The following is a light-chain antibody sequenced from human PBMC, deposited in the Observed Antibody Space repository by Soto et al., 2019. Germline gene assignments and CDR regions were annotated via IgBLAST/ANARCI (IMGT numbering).Light chain of an antibody. CDR1: SSDVGGYNY. Sequence: QSALTQPASVAGSPGQSSTISCTGTSSDVGGYNYVSWYQQHPGKAPKLMIYEVSNRPSGVSNRFSGSKSGNTASLTISGLQAKDEANYYCSSYTSSRGVVFGGGNKLTVL. CDR3: SSYTSSRGVV. J-gene: IGLJ2*01. CDR2: EVS. V-gene: IGLV2-14*01.